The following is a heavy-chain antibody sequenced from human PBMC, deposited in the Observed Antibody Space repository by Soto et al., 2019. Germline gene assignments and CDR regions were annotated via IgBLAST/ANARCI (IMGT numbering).Heavy chain of an antibody. Sequence: PSETLSLTCTVSGGSITGSSYYWGWIRQPPGKGLEWIGSIYYSGSTYYNPSLKSRVTISVDTSKSQFSLKLNSVTAADTSVYYCARPPTASLDAFEIWGQGTMVTVSS. V-gene: IGHV4-39*01. J-gene: IGHJ3*02. CDR2: IYYSGST. CDR1: GGSITGSSYY. CDR3: ARPPTASLDAFEI.